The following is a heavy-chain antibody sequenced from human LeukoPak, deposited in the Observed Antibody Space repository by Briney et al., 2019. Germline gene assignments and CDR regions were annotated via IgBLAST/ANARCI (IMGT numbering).Heavy chain of an antibody. CDR3: AKQVEEEYLLYSFKRDFDY. D-gene: IGHD3-3*01. CDR2: ISYDGSNK. CDR1: GFTFSSHA. V-gene: IGHV3-30-3*02. J-gene: IGHJ4*02. Sequence: PGGSLRLSCAASGFTFSSHAMHWVRQAPGKGLEWVAVISYDGSNKYYADSVKGRFTISRDNSKNTLYLQMNSLRAEDTAVYYCAKQVEEEYLLYSFKRDFDYWGQGTLVAVSS.